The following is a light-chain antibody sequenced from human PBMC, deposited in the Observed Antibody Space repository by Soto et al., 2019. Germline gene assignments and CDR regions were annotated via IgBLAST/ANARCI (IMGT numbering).Light chain of an antibody. CDR2: AAS. J-gene: IGKJ4*01. CDR1: QGIRND. CDR3: LQDYNYPLT. Sequence: AIQMPQSPSSLSASVGDRVTITCRACQGIRNDLGWYQQKPGKAPKLLIYAASSLQSGVPSRFSGSGSGTDFTLTISSLQPEDFATYYCLQDYNYPLTFGGGTKVEIK. V-gene: IGKV1-6*01.